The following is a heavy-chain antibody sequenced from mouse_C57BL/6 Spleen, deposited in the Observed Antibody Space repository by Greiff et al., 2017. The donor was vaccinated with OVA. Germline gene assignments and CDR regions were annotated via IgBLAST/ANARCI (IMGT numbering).Heavy chain of an antibody. V-gene: IGHV1-5*01. Sequence: VQLKESGTVLARPGASVKMSCKTSGYTFTSYWMHWVKQRPGQGLEWKGAIYPGNSDTSYNQKFKGKAKLTAVTSASTAYMELSSLTNEDYAVYYCTGGSSYGDWFAYWGQGTLVTVSA. CDR2: IYPGNSDT. J-gene: IGHJ3*01. CDR1: GYTFTSYW. CDR3: TGGSSYGDWFAY. D-gene: IGHD1-1*01.